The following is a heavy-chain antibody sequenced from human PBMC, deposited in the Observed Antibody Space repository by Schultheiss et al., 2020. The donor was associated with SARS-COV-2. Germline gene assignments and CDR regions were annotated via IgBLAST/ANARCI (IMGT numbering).Heavy chain of an antibody. CDR1: GFSVSGNA. J-gene: IGHJ6*02. CDR2: IGSDEHT. V-gene: IGHV3-66*01. CDR3: ARDLYSNQNYYYYYGMDV. Sequence: GGSLRLSCAASGFSVSGNAMVWVRQAPGKGLEWVSGIGSDEHTHYSDSVRGRFTISRDNAKNSLYLQMNSLRAEDTAVYYCARDLYSNQNYYYYYGMDVWGQGTAVTVSS. D-gene: IGHD4-11*01.